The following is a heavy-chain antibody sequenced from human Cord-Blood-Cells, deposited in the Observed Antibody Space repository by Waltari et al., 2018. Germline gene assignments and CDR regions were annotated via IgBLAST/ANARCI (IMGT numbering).Heavy chain of an antibody. V-gene: IGHV4-39*01. CDR1: GCSISSSSYY. CDR2: IYYSGST. CDR3: ARRVRDGHYNWFDP. Sequence: QLQLQESGPGLVKPSETLSLTCTVSGCSISSSSYYWGWIRQPPGKGLEWIGSIYYSGSTYYNPSLKSRVTISVDTSKNQFSLKLSSVTAADTAVYYCARRVRDGHYNWFDPWGQGTLVTVSS. J-gene: IGHJ5*02.